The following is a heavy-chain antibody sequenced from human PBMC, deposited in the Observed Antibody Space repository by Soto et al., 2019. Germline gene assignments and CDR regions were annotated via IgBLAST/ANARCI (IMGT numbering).Heavy chain of an antibody. Sequence: ASVKVSCKASGYTFTSYGISWVRQAPGQGLEWMGWISAYNGNTNYAQKLQGRVTMTTDTSTSTAYMELRSLRSEDTAVYYCASGEQWLDVGTYNYYGMNVWGQGTTVTVSS. D-gene: IGHD6-19*01. J-gene: IGHJ6*02. CDR1: GYTFTSYG. V-gene: IGHV1-18*01. CDR3: ASGEQWLDVGTYNYYGMNV. CDR2: ISAYNGNT.